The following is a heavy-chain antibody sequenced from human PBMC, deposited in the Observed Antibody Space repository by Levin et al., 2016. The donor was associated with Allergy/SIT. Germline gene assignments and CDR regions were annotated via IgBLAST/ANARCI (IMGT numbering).Heavy chain of an antibody. V-gene: IGHV4-39*07. D-gene: IGHD4-17*01. J-gene: IGHJ6*02. CDR3: ARVRRGENDYGDIYYYYGMDV. CDR2: IYYSGST. Sequence: WIRQPPGKGLEWIGSIYYSGSTYYNPSLKSRVTISVDTSKNQFSLKLSSVTAADTAVYYCARVRRGENDYGDIYYYYGMDVWGQGTTVTVSS.